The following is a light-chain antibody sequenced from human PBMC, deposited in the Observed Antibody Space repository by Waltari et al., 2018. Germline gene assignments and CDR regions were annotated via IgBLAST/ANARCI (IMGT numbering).Light chain of an antibody. Sequence: QSALTQPPSASGSPGQSVTISCTGTSSDVGAYNYVSWYQQHPGKGPNLMIYEFTKRPPGVPDRFSGSKSGNTASLTVSGLQAEDEADYYCTSYAGSKNVFGTGTKVTVL. CDR1: SSDVGAYNY. V-gene: IGLV2-8*01. CDR3: TSYAGSKNV. J-gene: IGLJ1*01. CDR2: EFT.